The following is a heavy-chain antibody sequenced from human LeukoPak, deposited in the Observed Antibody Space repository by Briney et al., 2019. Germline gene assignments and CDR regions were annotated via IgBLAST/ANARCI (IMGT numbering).Heavy chain of an antibody. Sequence: SETLSLTCAVSGYSISSGYYWGWIRQPPGKGLEWIGRIYHSVSTYYNPSLKSRVTISVSTCKNQFSLKLSSVTAADTAVYYCARHRSGSPVSAFDIWGQGTMVTVSS. CDR3: ARHRSGSPVSAFDI. CDR2: IYHSVST. D-gene: IGHD1-26*01. J-gene: IGHJ3*02. CDR1: GYSISSGYY. V-gene: IGHV4-38-2*01.